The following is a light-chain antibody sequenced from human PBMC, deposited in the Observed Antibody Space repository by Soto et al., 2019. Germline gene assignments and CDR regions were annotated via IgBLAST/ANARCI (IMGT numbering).Light chain of an antibody. V-gene: IGLV4-69*01. J-gene: IGLJ3*02. Sequence: QLVLTQSPSASASLGASVELTCTLSSGHSSYAIAWHQQQPEKGPRYLMKLNSDGSHNRGDGIPDRFSGSSSGAERYLTISSLQSEDEADYYCQTWGAGVRVFGGGTKVTVL. CDR1: SGHSSYA. CDR3: QTWGAGVRV. CDR2: LNSDGSH.